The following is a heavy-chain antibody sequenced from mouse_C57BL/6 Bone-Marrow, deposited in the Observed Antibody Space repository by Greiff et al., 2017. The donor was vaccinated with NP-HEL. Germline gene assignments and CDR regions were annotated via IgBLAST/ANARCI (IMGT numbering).Heavy chain of an antibody. CDR1: GYTFTSYG. Sequence: VLLQQSGAELARPGASVKLSCKASGYTFTSYGISWVKQRTGQGLEWIGEIYPRSGNTYYNEKFKGKATLTADKSSSTAYMELRSLTSEDAAVYFCARPFTTVVATDAMDYWGQGTSVTVSS. J-gene: IGHJ4*01. CDR2: IYPRSGNT. D-gene: IGHD1-1*01. CDR3: ARPFTTVVATDAMDY. V-gene: IGHV1-81*01.